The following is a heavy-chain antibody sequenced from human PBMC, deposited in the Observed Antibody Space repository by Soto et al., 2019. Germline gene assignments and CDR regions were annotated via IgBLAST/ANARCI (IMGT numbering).Heavy chain of an antibody. CDR1: GGSFXXXV. CDR3: XXXXRXEATIRY. Sequence: QVQLVQSGAEVKKPGSSVKVSCKASGGSFXXXVXXXXXQAPGQGLEWMGGIIPNFGTTNYAQKFQGKVTXXAXXXXXXXXXXXXXXXXXXXXXXXXXXXXRXEATIRYWGQGTLVTVSS. CDR2: IIPNFGTT. V-gene: IGHV1-69*01. J-gene: IGHJ4*02. D-gene: IGHD5-12*01.